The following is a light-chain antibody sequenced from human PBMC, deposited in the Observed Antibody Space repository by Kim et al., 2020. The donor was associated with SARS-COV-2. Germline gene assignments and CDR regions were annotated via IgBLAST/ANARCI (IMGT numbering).Light chain of an antibody. V-gene: IGLV2-8*01. Sequence: SVTLSCTGTSSDVGGYNYVSWYQQHPGKAPKLMIYEVTERPSGVPNRFSGSKSGNTASLTVSGLQAEDEADYYCSSYAGTNNPYVFGTGTKVTVL. CDR1: SSDVGGYNY. CDR2: EVT. J-gene: IGLJ1*01. CDR3: SSYAGTNNPYV.